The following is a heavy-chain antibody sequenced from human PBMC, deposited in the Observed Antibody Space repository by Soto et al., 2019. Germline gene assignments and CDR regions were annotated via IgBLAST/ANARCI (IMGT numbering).Heavy chain of an antibody. CDR1: GGSISSYGYY. CDR2: IYNSGRT. D-gene: IGHD2-21*01. Sequence: SETLSLTCTVSGGSISSYGYYWSWIRQHPGKGLEWIGYIYNSGRTDYNPSLRSRVTISIDTSKNQLSLNLRSVPAADTAVYYCARGRGEFDAWGQGTPVTVSS. CDR3: ARGRGEFDA. J-gene: IGHJ5*02. V-gene: IGHV4-31*03.